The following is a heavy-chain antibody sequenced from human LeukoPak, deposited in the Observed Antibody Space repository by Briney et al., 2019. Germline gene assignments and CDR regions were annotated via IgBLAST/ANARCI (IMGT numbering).Heavy chain of an antibody. CDR1: GYTFTGYY. CDR3: AREVQAPPDYNDSSGNYFDY. J-gene: IGHJ4*02. D-gene: IGHD3-22*01. CDR2: INPNSGGT. Sequence: ASVKVSCKASGYTFTGYYMHWVRQAPGQGLEWMGWINPNSGGTNYAQKFQGRVTMTRDTSISTAYMELSRLRSDDTAVYYCAREVQAPPDYNDSSGNYFDYWGQGTLVTVSS. V-gene: IGHV1-2*02.